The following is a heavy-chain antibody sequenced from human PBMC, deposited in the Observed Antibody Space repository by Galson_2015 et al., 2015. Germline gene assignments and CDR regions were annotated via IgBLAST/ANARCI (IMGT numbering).Heavy chain of an antibody. J-gene: IGHJ4*02. D-gene: IGHD3-22*01. CDR3: AKDDVCSFVSSDYFDY. Sequence: SLRLSCAASGFTFSSYAMNWVRQAPGKGLEWVSAIRGSGGSKYYADSVKGRFTISRDNSKNTLYLQMNSLRAEDTAVYYCAKDDVCSFVSSDYFDYWGQGTLVTVSS. V-gene: IGHV3-23*01. CDR1: GFTFSSYA. CDR2: IRGSGGSK.